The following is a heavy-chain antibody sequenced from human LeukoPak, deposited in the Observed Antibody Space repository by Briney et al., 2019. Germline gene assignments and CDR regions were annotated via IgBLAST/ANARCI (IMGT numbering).Heavy chain of an antibody. V-gene: IGHV1-18*04. CDR1: GYTFTGYY. CDR2: ISAYNGNT. CDR3: ARVIPSSYYYDSSGYCDY. Sequence: GASVKVSCKASGYTFTGYYMHWVRQAPGQGLEWMGWISAYNGNTNYAQKLQGRVTMTTDTSTSTAYMELRSLRSDDTAVYYCARVIPSSYYYDSSGYCDYWGQGTLVTVSS. D-gene: IGHD3-22*01. J-gene: IGHJ4*02.